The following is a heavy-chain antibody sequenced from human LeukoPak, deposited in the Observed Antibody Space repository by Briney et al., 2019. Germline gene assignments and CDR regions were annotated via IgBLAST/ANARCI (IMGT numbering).Heavy chain of an antibody. CDR2: IYSGGST. V-gene: IGHV3-53*01. J-gene: IGHJ5*02. CDR1: GFTVSSNY. Sequence: GGSLRLSCAASGFTVSSNYMSWVRQAPGKGLEWVSVIYSGGSTYYADSVKGRFTISRDNSKNTLYLQMNSLRAEDTAVYYCARRPLASFQLPERPGWFDPWGQGTLVTVSS. D-gene: IGHD2-2*01. CDR3: ARRPLASFQLPERPGWFDP.